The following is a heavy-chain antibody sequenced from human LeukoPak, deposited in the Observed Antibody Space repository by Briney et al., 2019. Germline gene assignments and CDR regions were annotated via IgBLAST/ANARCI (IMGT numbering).Heavy chain of an antibody. J-gene: IGHJ4*02. V-gene: IGHV4-59*05. CDR1: GGSISNYY. Sequence: PSETLSLTCTVTGGSISNYYCSWIRPPAGKGLEGIGSIYYSGSTYYNPSLKSRVTISVDTSKNQFSLKLSSVTAADTAVYYCASQTTYYYGSGDEGWCQGTLVTVSS. D-gene: IGHD3-10*01. CDR3: ASQTTYYYGSGDEG. CDR2: IYYSGST.